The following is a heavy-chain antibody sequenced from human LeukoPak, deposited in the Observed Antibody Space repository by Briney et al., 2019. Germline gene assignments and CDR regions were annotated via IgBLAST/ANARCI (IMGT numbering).Heavy chain of an antibody. CDR1: GFTFSSYG. V-gene: IGHV3-33*01. D-gene: IGHD3-10*01. Sequence: GGSLRLSCAASGFTFSSYGMHWVRQAPGKGLEWVAVIWYDGSNKYYADSVKGRFTISRDNSKNTLYLQMNGLRAEDTAVYYCARDSTMVRGVIGPFDYWGQGTLVTVSS. J-gene: IGHJ4*02. CDR2: IWYDGSNK. CDR3: ARDSTMVRGVIGPFDY.